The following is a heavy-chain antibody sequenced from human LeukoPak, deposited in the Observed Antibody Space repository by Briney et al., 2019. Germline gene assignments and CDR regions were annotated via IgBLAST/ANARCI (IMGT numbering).Heavy chain of an antibody. CDR2: IYTGGST. J-gene: IGHJ5*02. V-gene: IGHV4-4*09. Sequence: SETLSLTCTVSGGSISSYYWSWIRQPPGKGLGWIGYIYTGGSTNYNPSLKSRVTISVDTSKNQFSLKLSSVTAADTAVYYCARTLTGPNWFDPWGQGTLVTVSS. CDR1: GGSISSYY. D-gene: IGHD3-9*01. CDR3: ARTLTGPNWFDP.